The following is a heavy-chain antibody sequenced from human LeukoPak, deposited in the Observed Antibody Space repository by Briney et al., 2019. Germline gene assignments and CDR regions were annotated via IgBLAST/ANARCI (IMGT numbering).Heavy chain of an antibody. V-gene: IGHV4-34*01. CDR3: ARRSYNSPFRY. J-gene: IGHJ4*02. CDR1: GGSFSGYY. CDR2: INHSGGT. Sequence: PSETLSLTCAVYGGSFSGYYWSWIRQPPGKGLEWIGEINHSGGTKYNPSLKSRVTISVDTSKNQFSLKLRSETAADTAVYYCARRSYNSPFRYWGQGTPVTVSS. D-gene: IGHD5-24*01.